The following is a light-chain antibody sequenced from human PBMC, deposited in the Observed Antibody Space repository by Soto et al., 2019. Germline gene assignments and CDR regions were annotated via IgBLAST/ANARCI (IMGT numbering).Light chain of an antibody. CDR3: SSYAV. CDR2: EVS. V-gene: IGLV2-8*01. J-gene: IGLJ1*01. Sequence: QSVLTQPPSASGSPGQSVTISCTGTSIDVGGYNYVSWYQQHPGKAPKLMIYEVSKRPSGVPDCFSGSKSGNTASLTVSGLQAEDEADYYCSSYAVFGTGTKVTVL. CDR1: SIDVGGYNY.